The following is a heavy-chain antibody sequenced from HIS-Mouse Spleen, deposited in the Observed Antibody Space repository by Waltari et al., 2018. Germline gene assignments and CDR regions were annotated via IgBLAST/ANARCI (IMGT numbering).Heavy chain of an antibody. Sequence: QVQLVESGGGVVQPGRSLRLSCAASGCPFSSYGMHWVRQAPGKGLEWVAVISYDGSNKYYADSVKGRFTISRDNSKNTLYLQMNSLRAEDTAVYYCAKDRGSQFDYWGQGTLVTVSS. CDR1: GCPFSSYG. CDR2: ISYDGSNK. J-gene: IGHJ4*02. D-gene: IGHD1-26*01. CDR3: AKDRGSQFDY. V-gene: IGHV3-30*18.